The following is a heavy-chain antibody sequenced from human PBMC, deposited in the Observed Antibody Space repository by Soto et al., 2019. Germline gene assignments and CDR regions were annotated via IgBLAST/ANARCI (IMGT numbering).Heavy chain of an antibody. CDR2: IIPLLDIT. CDR3: VRDSPIGSTYSGYDGIDY. CDR1: GGTFSNDI. V-gene: IGHV1-69*08. J-gene: IGHJ4*02. Sequence: QVQLVQSGAEVKKPGSSVKVSCKASGGTFSNDIITWVRQAPGQGLEWMGRIIPLLDITNYAQKFQGRVTITAXTXTXTXHMELNSLRSEDTAVYYCVRDSPIGSTYSGYDGIDYWGQGTLVTVSS. D-gene: IGHD5-12*01.